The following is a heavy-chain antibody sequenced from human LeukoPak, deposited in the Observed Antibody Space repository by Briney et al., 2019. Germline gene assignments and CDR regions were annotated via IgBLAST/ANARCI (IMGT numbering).Heavy chain of an antibody. V-gene: IGHV4-39*01. CDR3: ARLNWNNEPGWYYFDY. D-gene: IGHD1/OR15-1a*01. CDR2: IYYSGST. J-gene: IGHJ4*02. Sequence: PSETLSLTCAVSGGSISSGGYSWGWIRQPPGKGLEWIATIYYSGSTYYNPSLKSRVTMSADTSKNQFSLRLFSVTAADTAVYYCARLNWNNEPGWYYFDYWGQGTLVTVSS. CDR1: GGSISSGGYS.